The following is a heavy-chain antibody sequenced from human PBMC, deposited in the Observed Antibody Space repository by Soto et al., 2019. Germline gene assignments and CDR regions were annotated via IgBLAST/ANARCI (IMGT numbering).Heavy chain of an antibody. CDR1: GYTFTRYG. V-gene: IGHV1-18*01. J-gene: IGHJ5*02. CDR2: ISAYNGNT. CDR3: ARSYFSGGSCYSDNWFDP. D-gene: IGHD2-15*01. Sequence: QVQLVQSGAEVKKPGASVKVSCKASGYTFTRYGISWVRQAPGQGLEWMGCISAYNGNTNHAQKLQGRVTMTTDADTRTGFMELRSLRSYDTAVYCCARSYFSGGSCYSDNWFDPCGQGTLVTVSS.